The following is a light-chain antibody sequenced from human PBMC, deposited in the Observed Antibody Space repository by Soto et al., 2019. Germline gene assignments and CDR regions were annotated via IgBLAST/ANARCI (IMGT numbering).Light chain of an antibody. CDR3: SSYTSSSTV. V-gene: IGLV2-14*01. Sequence: QAVVTQPASVSGSPGQSITISCTGTSSDVGGYNYVSWYQQYPGKAPKLMIYEVSNRPSGVSNRFSGSKSGNTASLTISGLQAEDEADYYCSSYTSSSTVFGTGTKLTVL. CDR1: SSDVGGYNY. CDR2: EVS. J-gene: IGLJ1*01.